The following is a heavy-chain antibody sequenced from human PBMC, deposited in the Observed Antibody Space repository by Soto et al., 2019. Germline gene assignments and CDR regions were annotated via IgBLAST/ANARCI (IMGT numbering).Heavy chain of an antibody. CDR3: ARDYSSGWSYYYYGMDV. V-gene: IGHV3-30-3*01. Sequence: PGGSLRLSCAASGFTFGSYAMHWVRQAPGKGLEWVAVISYDGSNKYYADSVKGRFTISRDNSENTLFLQMNSLGAEDTAVYYCARDYSSGWSYYYYGMDVWGQGTTVTVSS. CDR2: ISYDGSNK. CDR1: GFTFGSYA. D-gene: IGHD6-19*01. J-gene: IGHJ6*02.